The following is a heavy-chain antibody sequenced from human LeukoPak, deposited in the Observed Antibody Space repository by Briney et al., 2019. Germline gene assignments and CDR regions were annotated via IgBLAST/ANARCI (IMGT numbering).Heavy chain of an antibody. J-gene: IGHJ4*02. CDR1: GFTLRSYA. CDR2: ISGSDDST. V-gene: IGHV3-23*01. D-gene: IGHD4-23*01. CDR3: AKVQGRWNPGDYFDY. Sequence: GGSLRLSCAVSGFTLRSYAMSWVRQAPGKGLEWVSGISGSDDSTYYADSVKGRFSISRGNSKNILYLQMNSLRADDTAIYYCAKVQGRWNPGDYFDYWGQGTLVTVS.